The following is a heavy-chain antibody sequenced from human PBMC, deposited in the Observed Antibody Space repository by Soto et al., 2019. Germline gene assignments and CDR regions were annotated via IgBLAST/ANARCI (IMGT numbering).Heavy chain of an antibody. CDR3: ARAYGGGPYYYAMDV. J-gene: IGHJ6*02. D-gene: IGHD4-17*01. CDR1: GYTFSSNA. Sequence: QVHLVQSGAEAKKPGASVKVSCKASGYTFSSNAMHWVRQAPGQRLEWMGWINAGNGNTRYSQKFQGRVTITRDTSASTAYMELSSLRSEDTAVYYCARAYGGGPYYYAMDVWGQGTTVTVSS. V-gene: IGHV1-3*01. CDR2: INAGNGNT.